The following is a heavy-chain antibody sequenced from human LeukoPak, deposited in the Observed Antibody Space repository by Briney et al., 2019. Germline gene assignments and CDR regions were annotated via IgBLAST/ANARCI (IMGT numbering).Heavy chain of an antibody. D-gene: IGHD3-10*01. CDR1: GFTFSNYW. CDR3: ARGGHRQKEF. J-gene: IGHJ4*02. V-gene: IGHV3-7*01. Sequence: PGGSLRLSCAASGFTFSNYWMTWVRQSPGKGLEWVAIIKPDGSDSYSVDSEKGRFTVSRDNAKYSLYLQMSSLRAEDTAVYYCARGGHRQKEFWGQGTLVTVSS. CDR2: IKPDGSDS.